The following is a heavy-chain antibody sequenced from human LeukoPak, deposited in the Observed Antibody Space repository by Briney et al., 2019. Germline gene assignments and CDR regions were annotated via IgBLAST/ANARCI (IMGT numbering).Heavy chain of an antibody. V-gene: IGHV3-53*01. D-gene: IGHD7-27*01. CDR3: ARVGCGITGDLKNAFDI. CDR2: IYSAGNK. CDR1: GFTVSINY. Sequence: GGSLRLSCAVSGFTVSINYMTWVRQPPGKGLEWVSVIYSAGNKYYSDSVKCRFTISRDNTKNTVYLQRNSLRAEDTAVYYFARVGCGITGDLKNAFDIWGQGTMVTVSS. J-gene: IGHJ3*02.